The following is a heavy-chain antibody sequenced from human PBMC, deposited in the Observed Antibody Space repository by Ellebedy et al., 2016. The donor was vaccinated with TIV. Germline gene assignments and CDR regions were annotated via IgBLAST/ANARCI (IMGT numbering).Heavy chain of an antibody. CDR2: VYHSGST. V-gene: IGHV4-38-2*01. Sequence: SETLSLXXRVSGYSISSGYYWSWIRQSPGKGLEWIGNVYHSGSTYYNPSLRSRVTLSLDTSKNSLSLRLSSVTAADTAMYYCARTDLRYGMDVWGQGTTVTVS. J-gene: IGHJ6*02. CDR3: ARTDLRYGMDV. D-gene: IGHD3/OR15-3a*01. CDR1: GYSISSGYY.